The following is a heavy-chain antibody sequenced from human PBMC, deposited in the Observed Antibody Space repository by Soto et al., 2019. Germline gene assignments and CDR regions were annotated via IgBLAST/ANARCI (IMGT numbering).Heavy chain of an antibody. CDR3: AIRHYAFWSGPVPYYYYYGMDV. J-gene: IGHJ6*02. CDR1: GGTFSSYA. Sequence: SSVKVSCKASGGTFSSYAISWVRQAPGQGLEWMGGIIPIFGTANYAQKFQGRVTITADESTSTAYMELSSLRSEDTAVCYCAIRHYAFWSGPVPYYYYYGMDVWGQGTTVTVSS. V-gene: IGHV1-69*13. CDR2: IIPIFGTA. D-gene: IGHD3-3*01.